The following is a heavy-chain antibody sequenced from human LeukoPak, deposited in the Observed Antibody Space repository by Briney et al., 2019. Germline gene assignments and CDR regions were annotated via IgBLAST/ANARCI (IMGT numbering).Heavy chain of an antibody. CDR3: ARGSPYYYDSSGYVLSWFDP. CDR2: INTNSGGT. J-gene: IGHJ5*02. CDR1: GYTFTGYE. V-gene: IGHV1-2*02. D-gene: IGHD3-22*01. Sequence: ASVKVSCKASGYTFTGYEMNRVRRAPGKGLEWMGWINTNSGGTNYPQKFQGRFTMTRNTSISIAYMELSRLISDDLAVYYCARGSPYYYDSSGYVLSWFDPWGQGTLVTVSS.